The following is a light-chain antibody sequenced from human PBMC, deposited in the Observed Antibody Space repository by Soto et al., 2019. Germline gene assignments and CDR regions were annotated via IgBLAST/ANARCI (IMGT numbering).Light chain of an antibody. CDR3: QQYKSSWT. CDR1: QIISSW. CDR2: YAS. Sequence: DIQMTQSRSTLSSSVVDRGSITFRASQIISSWLAWYQQKPGKAPKLLIYYASSLESGVPSRFSGSGSGTEFTLTISSLQPDDFATYYCQQYKSSWTFGQGTKVDIK. V-gene: IGKV1-5*01. J-gene: IGKJ1*01.